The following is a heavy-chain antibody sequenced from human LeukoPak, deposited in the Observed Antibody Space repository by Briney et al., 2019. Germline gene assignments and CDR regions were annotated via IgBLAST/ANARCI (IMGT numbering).Heavy chain of an antibody. J-gene: IGHJ4*02. V-gene: IGHV4-38-2*02. CDR2: INHSGST. Sequence: SETLSLTCTVSGYSISSGYYWSWIRQPPGKGLEWIGEINHSGSTNYNPSLKSRVTISVDTSKNQFSLKLSSVTAADTAVYYCARGVYWNYVFDYWGQGTLVTVSS. CDR1: GYSISSGYY. CDR3: ARGVYWNYVFDY. D-gene: IGHD1-7*01.